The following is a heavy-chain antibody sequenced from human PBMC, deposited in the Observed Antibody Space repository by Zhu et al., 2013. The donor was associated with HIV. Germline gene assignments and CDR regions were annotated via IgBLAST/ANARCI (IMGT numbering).Heavy chain of an antibody. CDR1: GYTFTSYG. V-gene: IGHV1-18*01. D-gene: IGHD2-2*01. J-gene: IGHJ6*03. Sequence: QVQLVQSGAXVKKPGASVKVSCKASGYTFTSYGITWVRQAPGQGLKWLGWISPYYGNTNYAQKFQGRVTMTTDTSTSTAYMELRSLRSDDTAVYYCVRGPGYCSSTSCSDFYYYMDVWGKGTTVTV. CDR3: VRGPGYCSSTSCSDFYYYMDV. CDR2: ISPYYGNT.